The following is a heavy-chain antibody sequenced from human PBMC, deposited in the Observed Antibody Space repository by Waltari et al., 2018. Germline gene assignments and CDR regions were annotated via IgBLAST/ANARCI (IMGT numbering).Heavy chain of an antibody. CDR1: GYTFTSYY. CDR2: ITPSGGST. J-gene: IGHJ4*02. V-gene: IGHV1-46*03. CDR3: ARGAGRYFDWLLKRGFDY. D-gene: IGHD3-9*01. Sequence: QVQLVQSGAEVKKPGASVKVSCKASGYTFTSYYMHWVRQAPGQGLEWMGIITPSGGSTSYAQKFQGRVTMTRDTSTSTVYMELSSLRSEDTAVYYCARGAGRYFDWLLKRGFDYWGQGTLVTVSS.